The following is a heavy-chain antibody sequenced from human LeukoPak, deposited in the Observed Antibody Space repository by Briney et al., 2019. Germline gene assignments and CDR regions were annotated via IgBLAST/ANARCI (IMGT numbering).Heavy chain of an antibody. D-gene: IGHD6-13*01. Sequence: PSETLSLTCTVSGGSISSYYWSWIRQPAGKGLEWIGRIYTSGSTNYNPSLKSRVTMSVDTSKNQFSLKLSSVTAADTAVYHCARERGVRQQPTNFDYWGQGTLVTVSS. CDR1: GGSISSYY. CDR2: IYTSGST. CDR3: ARERGVRQQPTNFDY. V-gene: IGHV4-4*07. J-gene: IGHJ4*02.